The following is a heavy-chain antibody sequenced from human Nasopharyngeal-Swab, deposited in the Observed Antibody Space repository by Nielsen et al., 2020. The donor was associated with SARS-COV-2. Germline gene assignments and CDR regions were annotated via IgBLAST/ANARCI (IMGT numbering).Heavy chain of an antibody. D-gene: IGHD2-2*01. CDR1: GYTLTDLS. J-gene: IGHJ6*02. V-gene: IGHV1-24*01. CDR2: FDPEDGET. CDR3: ARAGYCSSTSCSDYYYYGMDV. Sequence: ASVKVSCKVSGYTLTDLSMHWVRQAPGKGLEWMGGFDPEDGETIYAQKLQGRVTMTTDTSTSTAYMELRSLRSDDTAVYYCARAGYCSSTSCSDYYYYGMDVWGQGTTVTVSS.